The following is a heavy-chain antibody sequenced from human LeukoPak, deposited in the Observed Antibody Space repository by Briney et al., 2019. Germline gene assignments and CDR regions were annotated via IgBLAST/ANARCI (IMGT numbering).Heavy chain of an antibody. CDR3: AKAGCSSTTCYSNC. J-gene: IGHJ4*02. Sequence: GRSLRLSCAASGFPFDDYAMHWVRQAPGKGLEWVSSIGWNSGSIGYADSVKGRFTISRANAKNSLYLQMNSLRAEGTALYYCAKAGCSSTTCYSNCWGQGTLVTVSS. CDR1: GFPFDDYA. V-gene: IGHV3-9*01. D-gene: IGHD2-2*02. CDR2: IGWNSGSI.